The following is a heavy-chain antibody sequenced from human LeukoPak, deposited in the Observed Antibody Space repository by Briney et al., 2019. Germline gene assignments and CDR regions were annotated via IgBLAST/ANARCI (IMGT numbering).Heavy chain of an antibody. CDR1: GFTFSSYA. J-gene: IGHJ4*02. V-gene: IGHV3-23*01. CDR3: AKVSRGEVLSDDHDY. D-gene: IGHD3-10*01. CDR2: ISGSGGST. Sequence: GGSLRLSCAASGFTFSSYAMSWVRQAPGKGLEWVSAISGSGGSTYYADSVKGRFTISRDNSKNTLSLQMNTLRAEDTAIYYCAKVSRGEVLSDDHDYWGQGTLVTVSS.